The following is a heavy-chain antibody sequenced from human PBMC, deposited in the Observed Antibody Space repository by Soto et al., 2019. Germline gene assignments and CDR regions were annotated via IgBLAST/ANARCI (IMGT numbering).Heavy chain of an antibody. Sequence: EVQLVESGGGLVQPGRSLRLSCAASGFTFDNCGMHWVRQAPGKGLEWVAGISWDSSTIGYAASVKGRFIISRDDAKNSLYLQMDSLRGEDTALYYCVQGRYPTMATPLDHWGQGTQVIVSS. D-gene: IGHD2-15*01. V-gene: IGHV3-9*01. CDR2: ISWDSSTI. CDR1: GFTFDNCG. CDR3: VQGRYPTMATPLDH. J-gene: IGHJ4*02.